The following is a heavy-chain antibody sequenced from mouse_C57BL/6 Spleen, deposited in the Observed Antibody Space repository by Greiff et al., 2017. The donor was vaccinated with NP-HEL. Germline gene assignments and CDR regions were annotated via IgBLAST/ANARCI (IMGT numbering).Heavy chain of an antibody. J-gene: IGHJ3*01. CDR3: GYDYDAGAWFAY. CDR2: IHPNSGST. D-gene: IGHD2-4*01. CDR1: GYTFTSYW. V-gene: IGHV1-64*01. Sequence: QVQLQQPGAELVKPGASVKLSCKASGYTFTSYWMHWVKQRPGQGLEWIGMIHPNSGSTNYNEKFKSKATLTVDKSSSTAYMQLSSLTSEDSAVYYCGYDYDAGAWFAYWGQGTLVTVSA.